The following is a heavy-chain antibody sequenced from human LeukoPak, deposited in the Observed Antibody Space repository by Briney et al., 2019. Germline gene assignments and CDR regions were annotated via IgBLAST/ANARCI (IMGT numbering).Heavy chain of an antibody. CDR1: GGSISSGDYY. CDR2: IYYSGST. V-gene: IGHV4-30-4*01. CDR3: ARVNPAPVAGTWGYYYYGMDV. Sequence: PSQTLSLTCTVSGGSISSGDYYWSWIRQPPGKGLEWIGYIYYSGSTYYNPSLKSRVTISVDRSKNQFSLKLSSVTAADTAVYYCARVNPAPVAGTWGYYYYGMDVWGQGTTVTVSS. D-gene: IGHD6-19*01. J-gene: IGHJ6*02.